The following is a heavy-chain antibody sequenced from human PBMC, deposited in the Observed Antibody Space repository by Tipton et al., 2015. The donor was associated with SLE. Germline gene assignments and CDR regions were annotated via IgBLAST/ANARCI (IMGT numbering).Heavy chain of an antibody. V-gene: IGHV3-30-3*01. Sequence: SLRLSCAASGFTFSSYAMHWVRQAPGKGLEWVAVISYDGSNKYYADSVKGRFTISRDNSKNTLYLQMNSLRAEDTAVYYCAPPMVRGVITFDYWGQGTLVTVSS. CDR2: ISYDGSNK. CDR3: APPMVRGVITFDY. J-gene: IGHJ4*02. CDR1: GFTFSSYA. D-gene: IGHD3-10*01.